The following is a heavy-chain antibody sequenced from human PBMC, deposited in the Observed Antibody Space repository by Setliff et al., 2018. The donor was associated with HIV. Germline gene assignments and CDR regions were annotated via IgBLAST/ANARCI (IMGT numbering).Heavy chain of an antibody. CDR2: VSSRGDT. J-gene: IGHJ4*02. V-gene: IGHV4-4*07. D-gene: IGHD1-1*01. Sequence: ETLSLTCTVSDSGTYYWSWIRQPAGKGLEWIGRVSSRGDTNYNPSLKSRVTMSVDTSKNQFSLKLTSVTASDTAVYYCARAAPWRNDYWGQGTLVTVSS. CDR1: DSGTYY. CDR3: ARAAPWRNDY.